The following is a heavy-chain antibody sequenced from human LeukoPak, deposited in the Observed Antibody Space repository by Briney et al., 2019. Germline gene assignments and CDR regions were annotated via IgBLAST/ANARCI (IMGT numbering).Heavy chain of an antibody. Sequence: GRSLRLSCAASGFTFSSYGMHWVRQAPGKGLEWVAVISYDGSIKYHADSVKGRFTISRDSSKNTLYLQMNSLRAEDTAVYYCAKYGMTTVTYIDYWGQGTLVTVSS. V-gene: IGHV3-30*18. CDR3: AKYGMTTVTYIDY. D-gene: IGHD4-17*01. CDR1: GFTFSSYG. CDR2: ISYDGSIK. J-gene: IGHJ4*02.